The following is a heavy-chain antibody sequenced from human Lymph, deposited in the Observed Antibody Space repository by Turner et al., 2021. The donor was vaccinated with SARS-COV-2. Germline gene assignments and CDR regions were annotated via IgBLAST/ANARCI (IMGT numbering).Heavy chain of an antibody. Sequence: EVQLLESGGGLVQTGGSLRLSRAASRFTFNNYAMSWVRQSPGKGLEWVSTISGSVGSTYYADSVKGRFSISIDNSKNTLYLQMNSLRAEDTAVYYCANLYPTVSWEFPYGMDVWGQGTTVTVSS. D-gene: IGHD3-16*01. CDR3: ANLYPTVSWEFPYGMDV. V-gene: IGHV3-23*01. CDR1: RFTFNNYA. J-gene: IGHJ6*02. CDR2: ISGSVGST.